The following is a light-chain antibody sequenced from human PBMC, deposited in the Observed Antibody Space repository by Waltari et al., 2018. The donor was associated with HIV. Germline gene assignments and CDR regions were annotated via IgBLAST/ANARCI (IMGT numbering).Light chain of an antibody. J-gene: IGLJ3*02. V-gene: IGLV2-14*01. CDR1: SSAVGGYNY. Sequence: QSALTQPASVSGSPGQPITISCTGTSSAVGGYNYVSWYQQHPGKAPKLMIYDVSNRPSGVSYRFSGSKSGNTASLTISGLQAEDEADYYCSSYTTSSTWVFGGGTKLTVL. CDR2: DVS. CDR3: SSYTTSSTWV.